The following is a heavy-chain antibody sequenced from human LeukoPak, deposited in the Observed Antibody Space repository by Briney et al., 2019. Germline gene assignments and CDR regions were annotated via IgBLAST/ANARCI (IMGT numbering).Heavy chain of an antibody. V-gene: IGHV3-30-3*01. Sequence: HPGGSLRLSCAASGFTFSSYAMHWVRQAPGKGLEWVAVISYDGGNKYYADSVKGRFTISRDNSKNKLYLQMNSLRAEDTAVYYCARENWNPLIVYYYYGMDVWGQGTTVTVSS. CDR3: ARENWNPLIVYYYYGMDV. D-gene: IGHD1-1*01. J-gene: IGHJ6*02. CDR1: GFTFSSYA. CDR2: ISYDGGNK.